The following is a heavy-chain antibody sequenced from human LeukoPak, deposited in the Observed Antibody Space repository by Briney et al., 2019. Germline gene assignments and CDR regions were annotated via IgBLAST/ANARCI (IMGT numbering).Heavy chain of an antibody. J-gene: IGHJ5*02. V-gene: IGHV7-4-1*02. D-gene: IGHD2-15*01. CDR2: INTNTGNP. CDR1: GYTFTTYD. Sequence: EASVKVSCKASGYTFTTYDINWVRQAPGQGLEWMGWINTNTGNPTYAQGFTGRFVFSLDTSVSTAYLQISSLKAEDTAVYYCARRFHCSGGSCYPHPAALEPWGQGTLVTVSS. CDR3: ARRFHCSGGSCYPHPAALEP.